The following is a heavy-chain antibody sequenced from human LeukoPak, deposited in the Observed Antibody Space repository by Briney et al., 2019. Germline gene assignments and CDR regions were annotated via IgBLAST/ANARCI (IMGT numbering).Heavy chain of an antibody. Sequence: ASVKVSCKASGYTFTRYGVSWVRQAPGQGLEWMGWISGYNGNTNYAEKLQGRVTMTTDTSTSTVYMELRSLRSDDTAVYYCARDSLYYGSGSYLGFDPWGQGTLVTVSS. D-gene: IGHD3-10*01. V-gene: IGHV1-18*01. CDR1: GYTFTRYG. J-gene: IGHJ5*02. CDR2: ISGYNGNT. CDR3: ARDSLYYGSGSYLGFDP.